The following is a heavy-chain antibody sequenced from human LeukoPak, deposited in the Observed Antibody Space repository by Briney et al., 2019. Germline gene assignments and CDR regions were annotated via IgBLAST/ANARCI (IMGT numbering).Heavy chain of an antibody. J-gene: IGHJ5*02. Sequence: ASVKVSCKASGGTFSSYAISWVRQAPGQGLEWMGGIIPIFGTANYAQKFQGRVTMTRNTSISTAYMELSSLRSEDTAVYYCARALGFGGIAGPWGQGTLVTVSS. D-gene: IGHD6-13*01. V-gene: IGHV1-69*05. CDR2: IIPIFGTA. CDR1: GGTFSSYA. CDR3: ARALGFGGIAGP.